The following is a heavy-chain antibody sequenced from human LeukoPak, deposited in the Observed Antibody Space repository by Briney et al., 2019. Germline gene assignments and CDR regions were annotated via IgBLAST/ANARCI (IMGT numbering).Heavy chain of an antibody. CDR1: GGSISSYY. J-gene: IGHJ3*02. CDR3: ARGLGYSNYDAFDI. D-gene: IGHD4-11*01. V-gene: IGHV4-4*07. CDR2: IYTSGST. Sequence: DPSETLSLTCTVSGGSISSYYWSWIRQPAGKGLEWIGRIYTSGSTNYNPSLKSRVTMSVDTSKNQFSLKLSSVTAADTAVYYCARGLGYSNYDAFDIWGQGTVVTVSS.